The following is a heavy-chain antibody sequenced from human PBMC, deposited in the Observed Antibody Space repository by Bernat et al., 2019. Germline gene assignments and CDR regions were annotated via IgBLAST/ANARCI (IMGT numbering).Heavy chain of an antibody. CDR2: INAGNGNT. Sequence: QVQLVQSGAEVKKPGASVKASCKASGYTFTSYAMHWVRQAPGQRLEWMGWINAGNGNTKYAQKFQGRVTITRDTSASTAYMELSSLRSEDTAVYFCARGSAALYAYFGVGATYFLDVWGKGTPVTVSS. V-gene: IGHV1-3*01. J-gene: IGHJ6*04. CDR1: GYTFTSYA. CDR3: ARGSAALYAYFGVGATYFLDV. D-gene: IGHD3-3*01.